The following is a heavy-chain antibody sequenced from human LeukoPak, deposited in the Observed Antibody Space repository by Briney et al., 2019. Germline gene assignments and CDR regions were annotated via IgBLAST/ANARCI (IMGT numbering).Heavy chain of an antibody. CDR3: AKVTYGSGTYGAFDS. CDR2: ISGSGDNT. D-gene: IGHD3-10*01. CDR1: GFTFSNYA. V-gene: IGHV3-23*01. Sequence: GGSLRLSCAASGFTFSNYAMSWVRQAPGKGLEWVSAISGSGDNTHYADSVKGRFTISRDNSKNTLYLQMNSLRAEDTAIYYCAKVTYGSGTYGAFDSWGQGTLVTVSS. J-gene: IGHJ4*02.